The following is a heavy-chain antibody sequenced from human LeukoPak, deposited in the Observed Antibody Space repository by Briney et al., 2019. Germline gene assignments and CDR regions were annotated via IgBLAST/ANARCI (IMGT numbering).Heavy chain of an antibody. CDR3: ARAEAITPYAFDI. CDR1: GGSISSGGYY. V-gene: IGHV4-31*03. J-gene: IGHJ3*02. Sequence: SETLSLTCTVSGGSISSGGYYWSWIRQHPGKGLEWIGYIYYSGSTYYNLSLKSRVTISVDTSRNQFSLKLSSVTAADTAVYYCARAEAITPYAFDIWGQGTMVTVSS. D-gene: IGHD2-21*01. CDR2: IYYSGST.